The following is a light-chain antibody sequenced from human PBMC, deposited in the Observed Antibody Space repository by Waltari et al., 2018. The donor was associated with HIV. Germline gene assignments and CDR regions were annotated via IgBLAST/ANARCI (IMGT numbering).Light chain of an antibody. CDR1: DLGHKF. J-gene: IGLJ2*01. CDR3: QAWDRNSARGVV. CDR2: DDV. V-gene: IGLV3-1*01. Sequence: SYEVTQSPSVSVSPGQTANIICTGDDLGHKFVSWYQQKPGQSPLLVIYDDVKRPSGIPGRFSGSNAGNTATPTVSGAQSIDEGDDLCQAWDRNSARGVVFGGGTKLTVL.